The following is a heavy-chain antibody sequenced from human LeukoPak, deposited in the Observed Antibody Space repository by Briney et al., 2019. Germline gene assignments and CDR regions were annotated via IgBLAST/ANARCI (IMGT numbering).Heavy chain of an antibody. CDR2: IYPGDSDT. D-gene: IGHD4-17*01. CDR3: ARQGGYGDYGFYYYMDV. CDR1: GYSFTNYW. V-gene: IGHV5-51*01. J-gene: IGHJ6*03. Sequence: GESLKISCKASGYSFTNYWIGWVRQMPGKGLEWMGIIYPGDSDTRYSPSFQGQVTISADKSISTAYLQWSSLKASDTAMYYCARQGGYGDYGFYYYMDVWGKGTTVTISS.